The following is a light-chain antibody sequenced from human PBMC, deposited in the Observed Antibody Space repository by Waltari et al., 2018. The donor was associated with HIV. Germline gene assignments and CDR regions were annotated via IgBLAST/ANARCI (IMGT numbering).Light chain of an antibody. J-gene: IGLJ2*01. V-gene: IGLV2-23*01. CDR2: EGS. CDR3: CSYANSSTV. Sequence: QSALTQFASVSGSPGQSIPISCTGTRSAVGNYNPVSWYQQHPGKAPKLMIYEGSKRPSGVSNRFSGAKSGNTASLTISGLQAEDEADYYCCSYANSSTVFGGGTKVTVL. CDR1: RSAVGNYNP.